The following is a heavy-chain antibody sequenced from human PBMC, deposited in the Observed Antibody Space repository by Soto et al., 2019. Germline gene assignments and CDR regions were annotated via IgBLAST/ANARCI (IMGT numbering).Heavy chain of an antibody. CDR2: INAANGKS. J-gene: IGHJ6*02. V-gene: IGHV1-3*01. CDR3: GRENRILLPGYIMFYPMDV. CDR1: GYTFTKYS. Sequence: QVHLVQSGAEVKEPGASVKVSCTASGYTFTKYSLHWVRQAPGQGLEWMGWINAANGKSKYSQKFQGRVTITRDTSATTAYMELSSLESEDTAVYYCGRENRILLPGYIMFYPMDVWGHGTTLIVSS. D-gene: IGHD3-10*01.